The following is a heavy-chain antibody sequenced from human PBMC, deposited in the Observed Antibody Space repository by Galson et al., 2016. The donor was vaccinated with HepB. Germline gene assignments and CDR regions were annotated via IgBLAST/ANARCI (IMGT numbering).Heavy chain of an antibody. Sequence: SLRLSCAASGFTFSRYAMNWVRQAPGKGLEWMAVIVYDGSNKYYADSVKGRFTISRDNSKNTLYLQVNSLRTEDTAVYYCARSGGAPRAYYYYGLDVWGQGTTVTVSS. J-gene: IGHJ6*02. CDR3: ARSGGAPRAYYYYGLDV. CDR1: GFTFSRYA. V-gene: IGHV3-30*04. CDR2: IVYDGSNK. D-gene: IGHD1-1*01.